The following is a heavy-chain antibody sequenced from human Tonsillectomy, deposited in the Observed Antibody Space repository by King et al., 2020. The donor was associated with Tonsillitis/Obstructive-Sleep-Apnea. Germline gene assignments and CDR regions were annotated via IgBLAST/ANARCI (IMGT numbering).Heavy chain of an antibody. J-gene: IGHJ6*02. V-gene: IGHV5-10-1*01. D-gene: IGHD6-19*01. CDR2: IDPSDSYT. CDR3: ARHRGEEKIAVVCTWYYFYGMDV. Sequence: VQLVESGAEVKKPGESLRISCKGSGYSFTSYWISWVRQMPGKGLEWMGRIDPSDSYTNYSPSFQGHVTISADKSISTAYLQWSSLKASDTAMYYCARHRGEEKIAVVCTWYYFYGMDVWGQGTTVTVSS. CDR1: GYSFTSYW.